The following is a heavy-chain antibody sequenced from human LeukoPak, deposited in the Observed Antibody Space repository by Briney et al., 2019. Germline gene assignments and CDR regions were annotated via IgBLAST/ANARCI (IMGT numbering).Heavy chain of an antibody. J-gene: IGHJ6*02. CDR2: INHSGST. Sequence: SETLSPTCTVSGGSISSSSYYWGWIRQPPGKGLEWIGEINHSGSTNYNPSLKSRVTISVDTSKNQFSLKLSSVTAADTAVYYCARRGQWLGYYYYYGMDVWGQGTTVTVSS. V-gene: IGHV4-39*07. CDR3: ARRGQWLGYYYYYGMDV. CDR1: GGSISSSSYY. D-gene: IGHD6-19*01.